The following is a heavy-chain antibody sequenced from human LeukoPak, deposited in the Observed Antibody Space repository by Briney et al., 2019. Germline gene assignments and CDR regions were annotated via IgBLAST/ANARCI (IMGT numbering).Heavy chain of an antibody. D-gene: IGHD3-3*01. J-gene: IGHJ5*02. Sequence: GGSLRLSCAASGFTFSSYWMSWVRQAPGKGLEWVANIKQDGSEKYYVDFVKGRFTISRDNAKNSLYLQMNSLRAEDTAVYYCARSYYDFWSGPNWFDPWGQGTLVTVSS. CDR1: GFTFSSYW. V-gene: IGHV3-7*01. CDR2: IKQDGSEK. CDR3: ARSYYDFWSGPNWFDP.